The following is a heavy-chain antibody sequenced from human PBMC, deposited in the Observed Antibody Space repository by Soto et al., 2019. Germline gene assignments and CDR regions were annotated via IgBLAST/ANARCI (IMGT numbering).Heavy chain of an antibody. CDR3: ARARGLVVVVAATPDAFDI. D-gene: IGHD2-15*01. Sequence: ASVKVSFKASGYTFTSYYMHWVRQAPGQGLEWMGIINPSGGSTSYAQKFQGRVTMTRDTSTSTVYMELSSLRSEDTAVYYCARARGLVVVVAATPDAFDIWGQGTMVTVSS. J-gene: IGHJ3*02. CDR1: GYTFTSYY. V-gene: IGHV1-46*03. CDR2: INPSGGST.